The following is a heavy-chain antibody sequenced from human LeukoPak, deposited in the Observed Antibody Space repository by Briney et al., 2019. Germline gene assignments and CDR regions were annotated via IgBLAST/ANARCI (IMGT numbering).Heavy chain of an antibody. CDR2: VFNGGST. CDR3: ASRPADTTWYGVFDY. Sequence: DPSETLSLTCSVSGASIDSHYWSWIRQSPGKGLEWIGYVFNGGSTNYNPSLNSRVTMSLDTPRAQFSLRLSSVTAADTAIYYCASRPADTTWYGVFDYWSQGTLVTVSS. CDR1: GASIDSHY. V-gene: IGHV4-59*11. J-gene: IGHJ4*02. D-gene: IGHD3-10*01.